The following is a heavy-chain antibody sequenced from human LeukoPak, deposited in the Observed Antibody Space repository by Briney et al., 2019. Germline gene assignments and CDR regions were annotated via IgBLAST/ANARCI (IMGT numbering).Heavy chain of an antibody. V-gene: IGHV4-34*01. J-gene: IGHJ4*02. CDR2: INHSGSA. Sequence: SETLSLTCAVYGGSFSGYYWSWIRQPPGKGLEWIGEINHSGSANYNPSLKSRVTISVDTSKNQSSLKLSSVTAADTAVYYCARPRGYSGRYFDYWGQGTLVTVSS. CDR3: ARPRGYSGRYFDY. CDR1: GGSFSGYY. D-gene: IGHD5-12*01.